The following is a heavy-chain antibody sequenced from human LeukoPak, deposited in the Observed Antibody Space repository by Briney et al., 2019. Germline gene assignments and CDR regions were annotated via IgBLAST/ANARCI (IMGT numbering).Heavy chain of an antibody. CDR2: IYYSGST. V-gene: IGHV4-59*01. CDR1: GGSISSYY. J-gene: IGHJ5*02. D-gene: IGHD1-26*01. Sequence: SETLSLTCTVSGGSISSYYWSWIRQPPGKGLEWIGYIYYSGSTNYNPSLKSRVTISVDTSKNQFSLKLSSGRAADTAVYCCGSGVSYPGPLFDPWGQGTLVP. CDR3: GSGVSYPGPLFDP.